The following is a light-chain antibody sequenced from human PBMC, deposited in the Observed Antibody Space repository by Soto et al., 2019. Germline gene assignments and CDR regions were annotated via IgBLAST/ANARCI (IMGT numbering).Light chain of an antibody. Sequence: DIHMTVSLCTVLASIRDRXTXTCRASQSISSWLAWYQRRPGKARKLLIYDASSLESGVPSRFSGSGSGTEFTLTISSLQPDDFATYYCQQYNSYSPAFGERSK. CDR3: QQYNSYSPA. J-gene: IGKJ1*01. V-gene: IGKV1-5*01. CDR1: QSISSW. CDR2: DAS.